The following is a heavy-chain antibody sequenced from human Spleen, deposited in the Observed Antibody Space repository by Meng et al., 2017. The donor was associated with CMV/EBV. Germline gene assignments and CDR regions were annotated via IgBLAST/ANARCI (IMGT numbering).Heavy chain of an antibody. D-gene: IGHD2-21*01. V-gene: IGHV4-34*03. Sequence: SETLSLTCAVYGGSFSGYYWSWIRQPPGKGLEWIGEINHSGSTNYNPSLRSRVTISVDTSKNQVSLSLSSVTAADTAVYYCPFRTADDAFDIWGQGTMVTVSS. J-gene: IGHJ3*02. CDR3: PFRTADDAFDI. CDR1: GGSFSGYY. CDR2: INHSGST.